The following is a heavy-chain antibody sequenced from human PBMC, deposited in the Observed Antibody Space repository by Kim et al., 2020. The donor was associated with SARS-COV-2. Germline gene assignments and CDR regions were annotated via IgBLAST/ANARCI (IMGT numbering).Heavy chain of an antibody. Sequence: SQTLSLTCAISGYSVSSNSVAWNWIRQSPSRGLEWLGRTYYRSKWYNEYAVSVKSRITINPDTSKNHFSLQLNSVTPEDTAVYYCARVHSSTWKIDYWGQGTLVTVSS. D-gene: IGHD2-2*01. J-gene: IGHJ4*02. CDR2: TYYRSKWYN. CDR3: ARVHSSTWKIDY. V-gene: IGHV6-1*01. CDR1: GYSVSSNSVA.